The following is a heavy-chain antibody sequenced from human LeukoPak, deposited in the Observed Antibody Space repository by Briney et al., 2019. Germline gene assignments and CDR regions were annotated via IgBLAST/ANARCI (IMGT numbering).Heavy chain of an antibody. CDR2: ISGSGGST. J-gene: IGHJ4*02. CDR3: AKDLGYSSGWGYFDY. Sequence: PGGSLRLSCAASGFTFSSYGMHWVRQAPGKGLEWVSAISGSGGSTYYADSVKGRFTISRDNSKNTLYLQMNSLRAEDTAVYYCAKDLGYSSGWGYFDYWGQGTLVTVSS. CDR1: GFTFSSYG. D-gene: IGHD6-19*01. V-gene: IGHV3-23*01.